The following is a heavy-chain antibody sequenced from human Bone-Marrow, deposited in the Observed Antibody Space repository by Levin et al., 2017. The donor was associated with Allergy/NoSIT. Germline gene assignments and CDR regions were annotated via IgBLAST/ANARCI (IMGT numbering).Heavy chain of an antibody. CDR3: ARDRVTTNWYFDL. V-gene: IGHV3-74*01. D-gene: IGHD4-17*01. J-gene: IGHJ2*01. CDR1: GFNFSSYW. Sequence: GESLKISCSASGFNFSSYWMHWVRQAPGKGLVWVSRINRDGSSPSYADSVKGRFTISRDNAKNTLYLQMNSLRAEDTSVYYCARDRVTTNWYFDLWSRGTLVTVSS. CDR2: INRDGSSP.